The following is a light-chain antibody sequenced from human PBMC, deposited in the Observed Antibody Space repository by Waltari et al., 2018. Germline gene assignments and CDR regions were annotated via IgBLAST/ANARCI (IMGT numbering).Light chain of an antibody. CDR3: QTWDTNTGV. CDR1: DLGNKY. CDR2: QDS. Sequence: SYDLIQPPSVSVSPGQTATITCSGDDLGNKYVYWYQQKSGQSPILVIYQDSNRPSGSPGLFSGSNSENTATLTIRGTQALDEGDFYCQTWDTNTGVFGGGTKLTVL. V-gene: IGLV3-1*01. J-gene: IGLJ2*01.